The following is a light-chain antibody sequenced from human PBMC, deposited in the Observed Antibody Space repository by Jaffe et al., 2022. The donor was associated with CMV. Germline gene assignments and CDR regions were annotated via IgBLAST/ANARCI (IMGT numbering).Light chain of an antibody. Sequence: DIQVTQSPSTLSASVGDKVSLTCRASQSIRSWLAWYQQKPGKAPELLIYEASSLENGVPLRFSGSGSGTEFTLTISSLQPDDFATYYCQQYNTYPWTFGQGTKVDIK. CDR3: QQYNTYPWT. CDR2: EAS. J-gene: IGKJ1*01. CDR1: QSIRSW. V-gene: IGKV1-5*03.